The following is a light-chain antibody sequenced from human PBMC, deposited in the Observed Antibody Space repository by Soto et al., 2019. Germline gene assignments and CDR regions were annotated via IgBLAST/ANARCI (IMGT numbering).Light chain of an antibody. CDR3: QQYGRSPWT. CDR2: GAS. V-gene: IGKV3-20*01. J-gene: IGKJ1*01. Sequence: EIVLTQSPGTLSLSPGDRATLSCRASQSVSSSYLAWYQQKPGQAPGLLIYGASSRATGIPDRFSGRGSGTDFTLTISRLEPEDFAVYYCQQYGRSPWTFGQGTKVDSK. CDR1: QSVSSSY.